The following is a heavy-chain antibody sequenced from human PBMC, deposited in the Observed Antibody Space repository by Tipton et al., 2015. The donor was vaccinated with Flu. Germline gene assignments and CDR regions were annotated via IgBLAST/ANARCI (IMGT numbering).Heavy chain of an antibody. CDR2: ISHSGST. Sequence: TLSLTCAVYGGSFRAYYWSWIRQPPGKGLEWIGSISHSGSTYYKPSLKSRVTISLDTFQNQFSLKLNSVTAADTAVYYCSRSTYYYGSGSSDYWGQGTLVTVSS. J-gene: IGHJ4*02. CDR1: GGSFRAYY. D-gene: IGHD3-10*01. CDR3: SRSTYYYGSGSSDY. V-gene: IGHV4-34*01.